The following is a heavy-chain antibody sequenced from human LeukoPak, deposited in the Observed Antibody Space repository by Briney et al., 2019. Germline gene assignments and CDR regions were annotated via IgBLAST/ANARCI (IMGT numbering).Heavy chain of an antibody. CDR2: ISHRGSP. V-gene: IGHV4-61*08. CDR1: GGSIGSVGYQ. CDR3: ARAPSYWDY. J-gene: IGHJ4*02. Sequence: SETLSLTCKVSGGSIGSVGYQWSWIRQAPGKGLEWIGYISHRGSPLYNPSLKSRVTMSVDTSENQVSLRLNSVTAADTAVYYCARAPSYWDYWGQGTLVTVSS.